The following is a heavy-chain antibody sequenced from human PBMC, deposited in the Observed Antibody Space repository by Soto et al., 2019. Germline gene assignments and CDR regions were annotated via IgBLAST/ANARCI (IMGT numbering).Heavy chain of an antibody. CDR2: ISSYNGNT. V-gene: IGHV1-18*04. CDR3: ARAEGVVVAATDY. Sequence: QVQVVQSGAEVKKPGASVKVSCKASGYTFTSYGIDWVRQVPGQGLEWMGWISSYNGNTKYTHKLQGRLTMTTDTSTSTAYMELRSLSSDDTAVYYCARAEGVVVAATDYWGQGTLVTVSS. D-gene: IGHD2-15*01. J-gene: IGHJ4*02. CDR1: GYTFTSYG.